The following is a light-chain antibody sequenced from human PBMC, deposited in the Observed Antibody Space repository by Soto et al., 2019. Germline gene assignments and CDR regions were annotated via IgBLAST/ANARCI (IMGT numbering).Light chain of an antibody. CDR3: HSRA. J-gene: IGKJ5*01. Sequence: DIQMTQSPSTLSAFVGDRVIITCRASQTISRWLAWYQQKPGRAPKLLIYDASTLESGVPSRFSGSGSETEFTLTISRLQPDDFATYFCHSRAFGQGTRLEIK. CDR1: QTISRW. V-gene: IGKV1-5*01. CDR2: DAS.